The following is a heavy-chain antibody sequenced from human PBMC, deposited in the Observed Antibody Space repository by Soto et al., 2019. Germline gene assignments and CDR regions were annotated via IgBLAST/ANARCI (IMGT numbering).Heavy chain of an antibody. CDR2: IIPLLGIT. Sequence: QAQLMQSGADVKKPGSSVKVSCKASGGTFSGYAINWVRQAPGQGLEWMGGIIPLLGITDYGQKFQGRITIAADESTGTAYRDLRGLRSEDTAVYYCARDPRSITGTTSSEDFQHWGQGTLVSVSS. D-gene: IGHD1-20*01. CDR3: ARDPRSITGTTSSEDFQH. J-gene: IGHJ1*01. V-gene: IGHV1-69*01. CDR1: GGTFSGYA.